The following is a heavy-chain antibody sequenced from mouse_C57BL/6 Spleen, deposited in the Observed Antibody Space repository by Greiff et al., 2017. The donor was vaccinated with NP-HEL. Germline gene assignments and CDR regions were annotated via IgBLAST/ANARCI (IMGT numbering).Heavy chain of an antibody. V-gene: IGHV1-62-2*01. Sequence: QVQLKQPGAELVKPGASVKLSCKASGYTFTEYTIHWVKQRPGQGLEWIGWFYPGGGSIKYNEKFKDKATLTADKSSSTVYMELSRLTSEDSAVYFCARHEASNWFFDYWGQGTTLTVSS. D-gene: IGHD4-1*02. CDR2: FYPGGGSI. CDR3: ARHEASNWFFDY. CDR1: GYTFTEYT. J-gene: IGHJ2*01.